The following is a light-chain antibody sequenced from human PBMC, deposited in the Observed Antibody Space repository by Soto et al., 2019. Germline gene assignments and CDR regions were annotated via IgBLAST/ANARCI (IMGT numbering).Light chain of an antibody. CDR2: DAS. CDR1: QSVSSE. Sequence: EILLTQFPATLSLFPGERATLSCRASQSVSSEFAWYQQKPGQAPRLLIYDASNRATGIPARFSGTGSGTDFTLTISSLEPEDFALYYCQHRHNFGPGTKVDIK. CDR3: QHRHN. J-gene: IGKJ3*01. V-gene: IGKV3-11*01.